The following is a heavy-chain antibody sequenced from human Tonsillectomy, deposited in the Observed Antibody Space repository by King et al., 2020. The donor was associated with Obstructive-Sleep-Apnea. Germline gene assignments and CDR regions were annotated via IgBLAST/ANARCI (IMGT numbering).Heavy chain of an antibody. CDR2: IWYDGNNK. CDR1: GFTFSSYG. V-gene: IGHV3-33*06. J-gene: IGHJ4*02. CDR3: AKRRGFGDGDYSGYIDY. Sequence: VQLVESGGGVVQPGRSLRLSCAASGFTFSSYGMHWVRQAPGKGLEWVAVIWYDGNNKYYADSVRGRFTISRDNSKTTLYLQMNSLTADDTAVYYCAKRRGFGDGDYSGYIDYWGQGTLVTVSS. D-gene: IGHD4-17*01.